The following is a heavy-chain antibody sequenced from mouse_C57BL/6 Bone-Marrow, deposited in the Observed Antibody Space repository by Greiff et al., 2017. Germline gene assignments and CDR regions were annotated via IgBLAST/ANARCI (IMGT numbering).Heavy chain of an antibody. Sequence: VQLQQPGAELVKPGASVKLSCKASGYTFTSYWMQWVKQRPGQGLEWIGEIDPSDSYTNYNQKFKGKATLTVDTSSSTAYMQLSSLTSEDSAVYYCAREGNWDEGAMDYWGRGNSVTVSS. CDR2: IDPSDSYT. V-gene: IGHV1-50*01. CDR3: AREGNWDEGAMDY. CDR1: GYTFTSYW. J-gene: IGHJ4*01. D-gene: IGHD4-1*02.